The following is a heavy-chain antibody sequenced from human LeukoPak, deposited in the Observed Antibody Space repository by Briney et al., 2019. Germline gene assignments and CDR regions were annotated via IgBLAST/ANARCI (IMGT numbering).Heavy chain of an antibody. V-gene: IGHV7-4-1*02. CDR3: ARDGGDCSGGKCYSYYYFYMDV. Sequence: ASVKVSCKASGYTFTSYYMHWVRQAPGQGLEWMGWINTNTGNPTYAQGFTGRFVFSLDTSVSTAYLQISSLKAEDTAVYYCARDGGDCSGGKCYSYYYFYMDVWGKGTTVTVSS. CDR2: INTNTGNP. J-gene: IGHJ6*03. CDR1: GYTFTSYY. D-gene: IGHD2-15*01.